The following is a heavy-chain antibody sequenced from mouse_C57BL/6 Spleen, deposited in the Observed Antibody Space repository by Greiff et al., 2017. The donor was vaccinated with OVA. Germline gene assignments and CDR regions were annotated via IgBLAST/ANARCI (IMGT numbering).Heavy chain of an antibody. CDR1: GYTFTSYW. Sequence: VQLQQPGAELVKPGASVKLSCKASGYTFTSYWMHWVKQRPGQGLEWIGMIHPNSGSTNYNEKFKSKATLTVDKSSSTAYMQLSSLTSEDSAVYYCARSTGNGYATDYWGQGTSVTVSS. CDR2: IHPNSGST. D-gene: IGHD4-1*01. V-gene: IGHV1-64*01. J-gene: IGHJ4*01. CDR3: ARSTGNGYATDY.